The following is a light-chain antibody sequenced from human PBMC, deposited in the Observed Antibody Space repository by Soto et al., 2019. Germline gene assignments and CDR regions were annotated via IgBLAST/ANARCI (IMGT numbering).Light chain of an antibody. CDR3: QQYNSYSRT. CDR2: GAS. Sequence: EVVMMQSPATLSVSPGEGATLSCRASQGIGDTLAWYQQKPGQAPRLLIYGASTRATGIPSRFSGSGSGTEFTLTISSLQPDDFATYYCQQYNSYSRTFGQGTKVDIK. J-gene: IGKJ1*01. CDR1: QGIGDT. V-gene: IGKV3-15*01.